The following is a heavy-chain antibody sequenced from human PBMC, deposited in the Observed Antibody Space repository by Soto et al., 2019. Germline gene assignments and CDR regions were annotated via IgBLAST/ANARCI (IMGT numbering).Heavy chain of an antibody. J-gene: IGHJ4*02. Sequence: GGFLRLPSAASGFTFSSHWMSWVRQAKGKGLEWVANIKQDGSEKYYVDSVKGRFTISRDNAKNSLYLQMNSLRAEDTAVYYCARGGLLWFGELLYRGPDYWGQGTLVTVSS. V-gene: IGHV3-7*01. CDR3: ARGGLLWFGELLYRGPDY. CDR2: IKQDGSEK. CDR1: GFTFSSHW. D-gene: IGHD3-10*01.